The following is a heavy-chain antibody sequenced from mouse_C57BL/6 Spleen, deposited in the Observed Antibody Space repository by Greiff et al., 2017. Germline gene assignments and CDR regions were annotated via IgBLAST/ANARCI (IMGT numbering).Heavy chain of an antibody. D-gene: IGHD2-3*01. V-gene: IGHV1-42*01. CDR3: ARALLVTTVPAGFAY. CDR2: INPSTGGT. CDR1: GYSFTGYY. J-gene: IGHJ3*01. Sequence: EVKLVESGPELVKPGASVKISCKASGYSFTGYYMNWVKQSPEKSLEWIGEINPSTGGTTYNQKFKAKATLTVDKSSSTAYMQLKSLTSEDSAVYYCARALLVTTVPAGFAYWGQGTLVTVSA.